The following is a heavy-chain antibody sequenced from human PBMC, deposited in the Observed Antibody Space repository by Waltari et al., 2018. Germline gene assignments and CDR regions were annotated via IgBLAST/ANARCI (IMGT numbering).Heavy chain of an antibody. CDR1: GFTFSSYA. D-gene: IGHD3-3*01. J-gene: IGHJ6*02. CDR3: AKDRGTIFGVVIGPFGRYGRDV. V-gene: IGHV3-23*01. Sequence: EVQLLESGGGLVQPGGSLRLSCAASGFTFSSYAMSWVRQAPGKGLEWVSAISGRGGITYYADSVKGRFTISRDNSKNTLYLQMNILRAEDTDVYYCAKDRGTIFGVVIGPFGRYGRDVWGQGTTVTVSS. CDR2: ISGRGGIT.